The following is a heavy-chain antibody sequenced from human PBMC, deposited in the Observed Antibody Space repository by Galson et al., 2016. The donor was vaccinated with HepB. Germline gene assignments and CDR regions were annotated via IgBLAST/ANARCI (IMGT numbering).Heavy chain of an antibody. CDR2: VSYDGNTQ. CDR3: AVLESSGGSFSGDTFDI. CDR1: GFSLSAYA. V-gene: IGHV3-30*03. D-gene: IGHD1-26*01. J-gene: IGHJ3*02. Sequence: SLRLSCAASGFSLSAYAIHWVRQAPGKGLEWVALVSYDGNTQYYADSVKGRFTISRDSSKNTLYLQMDSLRPEDTALYYCAVLESSGGSFSGDTFDIWGQGTMVTVSS.